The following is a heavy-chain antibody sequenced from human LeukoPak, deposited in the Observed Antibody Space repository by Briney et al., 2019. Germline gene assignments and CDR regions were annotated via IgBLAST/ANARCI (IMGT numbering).Heavy chain of an antibody. Sequence: GGSLRLSCAASGFPFSTYAMSWARQAPGKGLEWVSSNRGSDGSTYYADSVKGRFAISRDNSKNTLHLQMNSLRAEDTAVYYCAKDVYGDYGGLDYWGQGTLVSVS. D-gene: IGHD4-17*01. J-gene: IGHJ4*02. CDR3: AKDVYGDYGGLDY. V-gene: IGHV3-23*01. CDR2: NRGSDGST. CDR1: GFPFSTYA.